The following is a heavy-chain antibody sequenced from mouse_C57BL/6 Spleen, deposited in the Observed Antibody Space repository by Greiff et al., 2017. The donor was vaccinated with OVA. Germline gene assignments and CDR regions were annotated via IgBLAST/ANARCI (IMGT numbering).Heavy chain of an antibody. CDR3: ARGGYYGSSYIFDY. CDR1: GYSFTDYN. J-gene: IGHJ2*01. D-gene: IGHD1-1*01. V-gene: IGHV1-39*01. CDR2: INPNYGTT. Sequence: LVESGPELVKPGASVKISCKASGYSFTDYNMNWVKQSNGKSLEWIGVINPNYGTTSYNQKFKGKATLTVDQSSSTAYMQLNSLTSEDSAVYYCARGGYYGSSYIFDYWGQGTTLTVSS.